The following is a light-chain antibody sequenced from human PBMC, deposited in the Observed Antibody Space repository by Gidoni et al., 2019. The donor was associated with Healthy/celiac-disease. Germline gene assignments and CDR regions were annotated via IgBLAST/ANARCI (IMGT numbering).Light chain of an antibody. CDR3: QQSYSTPQYT. CDR2: AAS. J-gene: IGKJ2*01. V-gene: IGKV1-39*01. CDR1: QSISSY. Sequence: DIQMTQSPSSLSASVGDRVTITCRASQSISSYLNWYQQKPGKAPKLLIYAASSLQSGVPSRFSGSGSGTDFTVTISSLQPEEFATYYCQQSYSTPQYTFGPGPKLESK.